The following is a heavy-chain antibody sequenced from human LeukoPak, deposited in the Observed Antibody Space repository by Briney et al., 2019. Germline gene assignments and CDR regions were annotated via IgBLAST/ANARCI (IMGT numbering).Heavy chain of an antibody. V-gene: IGHV3-48*03. J-gene: IGHJ4*02. CDR1: GFTFSSYE. CDR2: ISSSGSTI. CDR3: ARGGYYDSSGYLDFDY. Sequence: PGGSLRLSCAASGFTFSSYEMNWVRQAPGKGLEWVSYISSSGSTIYYADSVKGRFTISRDNAKNSLYLQMNSLRAEDTAVYYCARGGYYDSSGYLDFDYWGQGTLVTVSS. D-gene: IGHD3-22*01.